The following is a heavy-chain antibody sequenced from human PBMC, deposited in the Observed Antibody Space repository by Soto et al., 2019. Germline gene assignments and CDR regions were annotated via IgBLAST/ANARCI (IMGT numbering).Heavy chain of an antibody. Sequence: QVQLVESGGGVVQPGRSLRLSCAASGFTFSSYGMHWVRQAPGKGLEWVAVISHDGSNKYYADSVKGRFTISRDNSKNTLYLQMNSLRAEDTAVYYCAKDSSASFDYWGQGTLVTVSS. CDR2: ISHDGSNK. CDR1: GFTFSSYG. V-gene: IGHV3-30*18. J-gene: IGHJ4*02. D-gene: IGHD6-6*01. CDR3: AKDSSASFDY.